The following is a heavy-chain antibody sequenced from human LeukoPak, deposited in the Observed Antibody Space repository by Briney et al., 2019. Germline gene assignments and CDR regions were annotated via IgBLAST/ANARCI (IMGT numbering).Heavy chain of an antibody. Sequence: SETLSLTCTVSGGSVYTSDYYWGWVRQPPGKGPEWIGDIFYTGKTNYNPSLKSRVSISIDTSKNQFSLKLTSVTAADTAVYYCARHNPDCSGGSCYPTYYYGMDVWGQGTTVTVSS. CDR1: GGSVYTSDYY. CDR2: IFYTGKT. CDR3: ARHNPDCSGGSCYPTYYYGMDV. J-gene: IGHJ6*02. V-gene: IGHV4-39*07. D-gene: IGHD2-15*01.